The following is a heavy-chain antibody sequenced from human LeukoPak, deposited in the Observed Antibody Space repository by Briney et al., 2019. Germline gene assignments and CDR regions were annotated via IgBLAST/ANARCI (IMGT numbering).Heavy chain of an antibody. J-gene: IGHJ4*02. D-gene: IGHD6-13*01. CDR2: IFYSGTTNYNPSLGGTT. Sequence: SETLSLTCAVYGGSFSGYYWSWIRQPPGNGLEWIGNIFYSGTTNYNPSLGGTTNYNPSLQSRVTMSLDTSKNQFSLQLSSVTAADTAVYYCARGASHSWYTGYDYWAQGTLVTVSS. CDR3: ARGASHSWYTGYDY. CDR1: GGSFSGYY. V-gene: IGHV4-59*01.